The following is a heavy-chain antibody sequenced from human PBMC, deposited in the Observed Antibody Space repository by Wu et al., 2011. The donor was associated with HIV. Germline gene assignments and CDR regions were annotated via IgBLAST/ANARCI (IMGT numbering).Heavy chain of an antibody. D-gene: IGHD3-10*01. CDR3: ARSPAWFGDLYFDN. J-gene: IGHJ5*02. Sequence: QVQLIQSGAEVQKPGASVKVSCKASGYLFTGYYIHWVRQGPGQGLQWMGWINPDSGDTSFAQMFQGRVSMTRDTSIKTAAMDLSSLTSDDTAVYYCARSPAWFGDLYFDNWGQGTLVTVSS. CDR2: INPDSGDT. V-gene: IGHV1-2*02. CDR1: GYLFTGYY.